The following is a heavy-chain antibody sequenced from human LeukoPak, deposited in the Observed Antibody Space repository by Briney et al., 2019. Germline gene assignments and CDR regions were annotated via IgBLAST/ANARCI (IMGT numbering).Heavy chain of an antibody. D-gene: IGHD2-2*02. CDR3: ARTRVVPAAIIGAFDI. V-gene: IGHV1-46*01. Sequence: XXGQGREXMGIINPSGGSTSYAQKFQGRVTMTRDMSTSTVYMELSSLRSEDTAVYYCARTRVVPAAIIGAFDIWGQGTXV. CDR2: INPSGGST. J-gene: IGHJ3*02.